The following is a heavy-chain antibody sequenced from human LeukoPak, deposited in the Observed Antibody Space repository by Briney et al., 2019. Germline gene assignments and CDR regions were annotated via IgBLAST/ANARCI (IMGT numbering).Heavy chain of an antibody. CDR2: INWNGGST. D-gene: IGHD4-11*01. CDR3: ARGLDYSNANWFDP. V-gene: IGHV3-20*04. Sequence: GGSLRLSCAASGFTFDDYGMSWVCQAPGKGLEWVSGINWNGGSTGYADSVKGRFTISRDNAKNSLSLQMNSLRAEDTALYYCARGLDYSNANWFDPWGQGTLVTVSS. CDR1: GFTFDDYG. J-gene: IGHJ5*02.